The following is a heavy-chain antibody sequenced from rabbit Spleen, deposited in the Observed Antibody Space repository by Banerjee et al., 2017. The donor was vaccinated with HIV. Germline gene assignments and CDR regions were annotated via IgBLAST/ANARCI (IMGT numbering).Heavy chain of an antibody. D-gene: IGHD7-1*01. CDR2: INAVTGKA. J-gene: IGHJ4*01. Sequence: QEQLVESGGGLVKPEGSLKLSCTASGFSFSNKAVMCWVRQAPGKGLEWIACINAVTGKAVYANWAKGRYTISKTSSTTVTLQVTSLTDADTATYFCVRYDSTTYYANLWGPGHPRHRL. CDR1: GFSFSNKAV. CDR3: VRYDSTTYYANL. V-gene: IGHV1S45*01.